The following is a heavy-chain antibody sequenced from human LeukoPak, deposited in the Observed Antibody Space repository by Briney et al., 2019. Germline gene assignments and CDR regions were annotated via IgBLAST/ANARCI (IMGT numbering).Heavy chain of an antibody. Sequence: GGSLRLSCAASGFTFSTYGMHWVRQAPGKGLEWVAAIWYDGSNKYYVDSVKGRFTISRDNAKSSLYLQMNSLRAEDTAVYYCARSREQQPDYWGQGTLVTVSS. CDR3: ARSREQQPDY. D-gene: IGHD6-13*01. CDR1: GFTFSTYG. J-gene: IGHJ4*02. V-gene: IGHV3-33*01. CDR2: IWYDGSNK.